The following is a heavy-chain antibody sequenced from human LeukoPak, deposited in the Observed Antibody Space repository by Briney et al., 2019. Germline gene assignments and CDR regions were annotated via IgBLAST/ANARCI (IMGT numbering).Heavy chain of an antibody. CDR1: GFTFSSYW. J-gene: IGHJ4*02. CDR2: IKQDGSEK. D-gene: IGHD5-18*01. V-gene: IGHV3-7*03. CDR3: AKGPWYSYGYEDY. Sequence: PGGSLRLSCAASGFTFSSYWMSWVRQAPGKGLEWVANIKQDGSEKYYVDSVKGRFTISRDNSKNTLYLQMNSLRAEDTAVYYCAKGPWYSYGYEDYWGQGTLVTVSS.